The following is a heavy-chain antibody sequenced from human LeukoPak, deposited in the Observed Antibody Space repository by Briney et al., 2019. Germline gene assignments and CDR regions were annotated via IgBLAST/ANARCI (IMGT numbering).Heavy chain of an antibody. CDR2: ISTGGGHF. CDR3: ARDRQSRDRNCSGGTCSPPDY. V-gene: IGHV3-21*05. Sequence: GGALRLSCTAPGCAFLNDNFNEGSENHCEGITLTSCISTGGGHFSYAVSLKGRFTISRNDAKNSLYLQMNRLRAEDTGVYFCARDRQSRDRNCSGGTCSPPDYWGQGSLVTVSS. J-gene: IGHJ4*02. CDR1: GCAFLNDN. D-gene: IGHD2-15*01.